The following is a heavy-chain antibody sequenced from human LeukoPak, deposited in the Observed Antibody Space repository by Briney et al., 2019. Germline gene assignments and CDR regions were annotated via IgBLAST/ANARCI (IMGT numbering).Heavy chain of an antibody. CDR1: GFTFSDYY. J-gene: IGHJ4*02. CDR2: ISSSGSTI. Sequence: GGSLRLSCAASGFTFSDYYMSWIRQAPGKGLEWVSYISSSGSTIYYADSVKGRFTISRDNAKNSLYLQMNSLRAEDTAVYYCAREMVIAVAGRPFDYWGQGTLVTVSS. D-gene: IGHD6-19*01. CDR3: AREMVIAVAGRPFDY. V-gene: IGHV3-11*04.